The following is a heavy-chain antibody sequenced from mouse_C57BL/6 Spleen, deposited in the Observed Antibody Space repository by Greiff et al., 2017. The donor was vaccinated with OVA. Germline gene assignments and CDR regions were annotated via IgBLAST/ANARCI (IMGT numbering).Heavy chain of an antibody. D-gene: IGHD4-1*01. CDR1: GYTFTSYW. V-gene: IGHV1-61*01. J-gene: IGHJ1*03. Sequence: QVQLQQPGAELVRPGSSVKLSCKASGYTFTSYWMDWVKQRPGQGLEWIGNIYPSDSETLYNQKFKDKATLTVDKSSSTDYMQLSSLTSEDSAVYYCARRWDWYFDVWGTGTTVTVSS. CDR3: ARRWDWYFDV. CDR2: IYPSDSET.